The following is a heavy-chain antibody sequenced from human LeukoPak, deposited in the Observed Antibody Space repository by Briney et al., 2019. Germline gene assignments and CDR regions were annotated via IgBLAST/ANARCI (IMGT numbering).Heavy chain of an antibody. CDR3: ARAMSTFGGVRNYFDS. CDR1: GFTFSSFS. Sequence: PGGSLRLSCAASGFTFSSFSMNWVRQAPGKGLEWVSYIRTSGTNTDYTGSVKGRFTISRDNAKNSLYLQMNSLRAEDTAVYYCARAMSTFGGVRNYFDSWGQGTLVTVSS. D-gene: IGHD3-16*01. V-gene: IGHV3-48*04. CDR2: IRTSGTNT. J-gene: IGHJ4*02.